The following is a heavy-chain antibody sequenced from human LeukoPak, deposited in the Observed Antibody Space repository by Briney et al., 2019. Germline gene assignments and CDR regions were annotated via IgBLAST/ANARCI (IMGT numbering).Heavy chain of an antibody. Sequence: GGSLRLSCAASGFTFSSYAMHWVRQAPGKGLEWVAVISYDGSNKYYADSVKGRFTISRDNSKNTLYLQMNSLRAEDTAVYYCATPHYYGSGSYWPFDYWGQGTLVTVSS. V-gene: IGHV3-30*04. D-gene: IGHD3-10*01. CDR2: ISYDGSNK. CDR3: ATPHYYGSGSYWPFDY. J-gene: IGHJ4*02. CDR1: GFTFSSYA.